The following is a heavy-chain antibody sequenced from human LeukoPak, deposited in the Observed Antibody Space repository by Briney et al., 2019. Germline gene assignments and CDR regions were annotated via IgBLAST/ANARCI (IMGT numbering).Heavy chain of an antibody. CDR3: ARDPDHSGRFDY. CDR2: IYHSGNT. Sequence: PSETLSLTCTVSGYSINRGYYWVWIRQPPGKGLEWIGTIYHSGNTYYNPSLKSRVTISVDTSKNQFSLKLSSVTAADTAVYYCARDPDHSGRFDYWGQGTLATVSS. D-gene: IGHD6-19*01. CDR1: GYSINRGYY. J-gene: IGHJ4*02. V-gene: IGHV4-38-2*02.